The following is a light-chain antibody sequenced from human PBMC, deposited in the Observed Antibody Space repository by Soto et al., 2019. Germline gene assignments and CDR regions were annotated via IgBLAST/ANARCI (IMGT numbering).Light chain of an antibody. CDR1: QGISNY. CDR2: AAS. CDR3: RKYSSVLL. V-gene: IGKV1-27*01. J-gene: IGKJ3*01. Sequence: DIQMTQSPSSLSASVGDRVTITCRASQGISNYIAWYQQKPGKAPKLLIYAASTLQSGVPSRFSGSGSGTDLTLTINGLQPEDVATYSCRKYSSVLLFGPGTKVDIK.